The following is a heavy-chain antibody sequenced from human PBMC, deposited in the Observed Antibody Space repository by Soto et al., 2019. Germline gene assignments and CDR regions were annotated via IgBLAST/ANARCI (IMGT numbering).Heavy chain of an antibody. J-gene: IGHJ4*02. CDR3: ARANWYSEY. V-gene: IGHV4-39*01. D-gene: IGHD7-27*01. CDR2: IYYSGST. Sequence: SETLSLTCTVSGGSISSSSYYWGWIRQPPGKGLEWIGSIYYSGSTYYNPSLKSRVTISVDTSKNQFSLKLTSVTAADTAIYYCARANWYSEYWGQGTLVTVSS. CDR1: GGSISSSSYY.